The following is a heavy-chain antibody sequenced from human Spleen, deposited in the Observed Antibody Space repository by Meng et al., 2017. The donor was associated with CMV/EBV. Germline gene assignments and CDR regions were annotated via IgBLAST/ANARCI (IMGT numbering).Heavy chain of an antibody. D-gene: IGHD1-7*01. CDR1: GFTVTTNY. CDR2: IYTGGSR. Sequence: GGSLRLSCAASGFTVTTNYMSWVRQAPGKGLEWVSVIYTGGSRHYADSVKGRFTISRDNSKNTLYLQMNSLRAEDTAVYYCAKGWLTGTSPGDYWGQGTLVTVSS. V-gene: IGHV3-53*01. CDR3: AKGWLTGTSPGDY. J-gene: IGHJ4*02.